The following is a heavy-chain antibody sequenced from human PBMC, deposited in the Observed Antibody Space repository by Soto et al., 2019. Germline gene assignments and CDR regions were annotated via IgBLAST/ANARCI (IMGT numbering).Heavy chain of an antibody. CDR2: MNPNSGNT. CDR1: GYTFTSYD. CDR3: ARHGLLSSGTDFWGMDV. V-gene: IGHV1-8*01. Sequence: SVKVSCKASGYTFTSYDINWVRQATGQGLEWMGWMNPNSGNTGYAQKFQGRVTMTRNTSISTAYMELSSLRSEDTAVYYCARHGLLSSGTDFWGMDVWGQGTTVTVSS. J-gene: IGHJ6*02. D-gene: IGHD3-3*01.